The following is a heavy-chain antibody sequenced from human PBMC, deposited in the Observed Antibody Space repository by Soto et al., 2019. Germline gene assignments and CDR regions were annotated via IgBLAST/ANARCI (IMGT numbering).Heavy chain of an antibody. CDR3: ARGEYCSGGSCYPPGWFDY. Sequence: GASVKVSCKASGYTFTSYGISWVRQAPGQGLEWMGWISAYNGNTNYAQKLQGRVTMTTDTSTSTAYMELRSLRSDDTAVYYCARGEYCSGGSCYPPGWFDYWGQGTLVTVSS. J-gene: IGHJ4*02. CDR2: ISAYNGNT. CDR1: GYTFTSYG. D-gene: IGHD2-15*01. V-gene: IGHV1-18*01.